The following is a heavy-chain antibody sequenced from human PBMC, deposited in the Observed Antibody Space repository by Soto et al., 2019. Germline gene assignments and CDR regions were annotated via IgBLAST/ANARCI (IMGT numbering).Heavy chain of an antibody. CDR2: INHGGGT. CDR1: GGSFSGYH. Sequence: PSETLSLTCAVYGGSFSGYHWSWIRQPPGKGLEWIGEINHGGGTNYNPSLKSRVTISLDTSKNQFSLNLTSVTAADTAVYYCARDLIAARLRYYSGFDVWGPGTTVTVSS. J-gene: IGHJ6*02. D-gene: IGHD6-6*01. V-gene: IGHV4-34*01. CDR3: ARDLIAARLRYYSGFDV.